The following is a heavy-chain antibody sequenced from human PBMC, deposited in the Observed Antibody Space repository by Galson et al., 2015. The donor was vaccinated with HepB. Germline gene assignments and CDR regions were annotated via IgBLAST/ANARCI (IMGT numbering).Heavy chain of an antibody. CDR2: IYSGGRA. CDR1: GFTVSFNY. D-gene: IGHD6-13*01. Sequence: CAASGFTVSFNYMSWVRQAPGKGLEWVSVIYSGGRAYYADSVKGRFTISRDNSKNTLYIQMNSLRAEDTAVYYCASTRSSWYPYFDYWGQGTLVTVSS. V-gene: IGHV3-66*02. CDR3: ASTRSSWYPYFDY. J-gene: IGHJ4*02.